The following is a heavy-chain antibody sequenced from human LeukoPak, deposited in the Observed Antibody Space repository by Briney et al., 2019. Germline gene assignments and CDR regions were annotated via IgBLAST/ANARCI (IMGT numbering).Heavy chain of an antibody. CDR1: GFTFSSYE. CDR2: ISSSGSTK. D-gene: IGHD4-23*01. CDR3: ARDYGGSSPFDY. J-gene: IGHJ4*02. Sequence: PGGSLRLSCAASGFTFSSYEMHWVRQAPGKGLEWVSYISSSGSTKYYADSVKGRFTISRDNAKNSLYLEMNSLRAEDTAVYYCARDYGGSSPFDYWGQGTLVTVSS. V-gene: IGHV3-48*03.